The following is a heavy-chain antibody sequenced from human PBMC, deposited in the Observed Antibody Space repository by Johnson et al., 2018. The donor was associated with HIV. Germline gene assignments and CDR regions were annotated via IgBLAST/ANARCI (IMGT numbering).Heavy chain of an antibody. CDR1: GFTFSSYD. CDR2: ISYDGSNK. CDR3: SIALDSTGVTGPFDI. Sequence: QVQLVESGGGLVQPGGSLRLSCAASGFTFSSYDMHWVRQAPGRGLEWVAVISYDGSNKYYADSVKGRFTVSRDYSKSTLYLQRNSLRDEDTAVYHWSIALDSTGVTGPFDIRGQGTMVTVSS. J-gene: IGHJ3*02. V-gene: IGHV3-30-3*01. D-gene: IGHD1-1*01.